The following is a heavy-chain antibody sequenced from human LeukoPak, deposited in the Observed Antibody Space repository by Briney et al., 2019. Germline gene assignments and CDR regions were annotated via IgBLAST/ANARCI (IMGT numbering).Heavy chain of an antibody. CDR3: ARDPTGFHYRPYLKH. V-gene: IGHV3-21*01. J-gene: IGHJ4*02. CDR1: GFTFSSYS. D-gene: IGHD3-16*02. CDR2: ISSSSSYI. Sequence: GGSLRLSCAASGFTFSSYSMNWVRQAPGKGLEWVSSISSSSSYIYYADSVKGRFTISRDNAKNSLYLQMNSLRAEDTAVYYCARDPTGFHYRPYLKHWGQGTMVTVSS.